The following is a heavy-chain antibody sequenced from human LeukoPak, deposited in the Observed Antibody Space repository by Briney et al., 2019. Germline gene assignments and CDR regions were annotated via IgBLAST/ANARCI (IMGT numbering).Heavy chain of an antibody. J-gene: IGHJ4*02. D-gene: IGHD3-3*01. CDR2: ISDHNGNT. V-gene: IGHV1-18*01. Sequence: ATVKVSCKASGYIFSNYGISWVRQAPGQGLEWMGWISDHNGNTHYAQKVQDRVTMTTDTSTNTAYMELKALRSDDTAVYFCARDHAGSYYDVWSGYYNDDGGADYWGQGTLVTVSS. CDR3: ARDHAGSYYDVWSGYYNDDGGADY. CDR1: GYIFSNYG.